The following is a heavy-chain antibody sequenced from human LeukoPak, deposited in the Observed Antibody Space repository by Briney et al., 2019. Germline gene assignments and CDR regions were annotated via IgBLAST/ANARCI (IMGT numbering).Heavy chain of an antibody. J-gene: IGHJ4*01. Sequence: GGSLRLSCAASGFTFSSYSMSWVRQAPGKGLEWVSSISSSSYIYYADSVKGRFTISRDNAKNSLYLQMNSLRAEDTAVYYCAREGLPPSIDYWGHGTLVTVSS. CDR3: AREGLPPSIDY. CDR1: GFTFSSYS. CDR2: ISSSSYI. D-gene: IGHD2-15*01. V-gene: IGHV3-21*01.